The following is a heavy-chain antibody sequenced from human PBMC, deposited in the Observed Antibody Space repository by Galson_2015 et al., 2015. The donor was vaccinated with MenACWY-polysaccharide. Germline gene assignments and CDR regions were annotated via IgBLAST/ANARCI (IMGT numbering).Heavy chain of an antibody. CDR3: ARGHYGMDV. J-gene: IGHJ6*02. CDR2: IKKDGSEK. V-gene: IGHV3-7*01. Sequence: SLRLSCAVSGFTFKNYWMSWVRQAPGKGLEWVANIKKDGSEKYCVDSVKGRFTISRDNGRSSLYLQMNGLRAEDTAVYYCARGHYGMDVGGQGTTVTVS. CDR1: GFTFKNYW.